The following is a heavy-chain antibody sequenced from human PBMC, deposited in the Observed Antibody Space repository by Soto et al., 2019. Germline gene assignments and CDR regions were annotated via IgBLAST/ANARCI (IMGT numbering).Heavy chain of an antibody. J-gene: IGHJ4*02. D-gene: IGHD3-10*01. CDR3: AEYGSGSYYIFDY. V-gene: IGHV4-34*01. Sequence: PSETLSLTCAVYGGSFSGYYWSWIRQPPGKGLEWIGEINHSGSTNYNPSLKSRVTISVDTSKNQFSLKLSSVTAADTAVYYCAEYGSGSYYIFDYWGQGTLVTVSS. CDR1: GGSFSGYY. CDR2: INHSGST.